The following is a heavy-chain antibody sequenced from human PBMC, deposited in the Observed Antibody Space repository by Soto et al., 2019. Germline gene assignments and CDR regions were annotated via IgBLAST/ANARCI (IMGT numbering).Heavy chain of an antibody. J-gene: IGHJ4*02. Sequence: GGSLRLSCAASGFTFSSYGMHWVRQAPGKGLEWVAVIWYDGSNKYYADSVKGRFTISRDNSKNTLYLQMNSLRAEDTAVYYCARELLASYSGYENWGQGTLVTVSS. CDR1: GFTFSSYG. V-gene: IGHV3-33*01. D-gene: IGHD5-12*01. CDR3: ARELLASYSGYEN. CDR2: IWYDGSNK.